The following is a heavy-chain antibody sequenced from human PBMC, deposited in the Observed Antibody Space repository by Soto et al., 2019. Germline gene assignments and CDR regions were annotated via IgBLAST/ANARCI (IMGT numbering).Heavy chain of an antibody. V-gene: IGHV4-31*03. CDR2: IYYSGTT. D-gene: IGHD2-2*01. CDR1: GCYISSGGYY. J-gene: IGHJ5*02. CDR3: ARCSLVVVPAPGFDP. Sequence: TLSLTCPVSGCYISSGGYYWSWLRQHPGKGLEWIGYIYYSGTTYYNPSLKSRVTISVDTSKNQFSLKLSSVSAADTALYYCARCSLVVVPAPGFDPWGRGTLVTVSA.